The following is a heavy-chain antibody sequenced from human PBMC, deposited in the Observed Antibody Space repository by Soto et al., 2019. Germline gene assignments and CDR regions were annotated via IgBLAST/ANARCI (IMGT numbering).Heavy chain of an antibody. CDR1: GGSISSSSQY. D-gene: IGHD1-1*01. V-gene: IGHV4-39*01. J-gene: IGHJ4*02. CDR3: ARHVVGTTYNY. CDR2: ISYSGST. Sequence: QLQLQESGPGLVKPSETLSLICIVSGGSISSSSQYWGWIRQPPGKGLEYIGSISYSGSTYYNPSLKSRVTISGDTSKNQFSLKLSSVTDADTAVYYCARHVVGTTYNYWGQGTLVTVSS.